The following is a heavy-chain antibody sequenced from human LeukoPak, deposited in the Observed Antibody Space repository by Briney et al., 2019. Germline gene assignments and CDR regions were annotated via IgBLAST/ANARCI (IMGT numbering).Heavy chain of an antibody. J-gene: IGHJ4*02. CDR3: ARDRHPGYCSSTSCYWFDY. V-gene: IGHV1-18*01. D-gene: IGHD2-2*03. Sequence: GASVKVSCKASGYTFTSYGISWVRQAPGQGLEWMGWISAYNGNTNYAQKLQGRVTMTTDTSTSTAYMELRSLRSDDTAVYYCARDRHPGYCSSTSCYWFDYWGQGTLVTVSS. CDR2: ISAYNGNT. CDR1: GYTFTSYG.